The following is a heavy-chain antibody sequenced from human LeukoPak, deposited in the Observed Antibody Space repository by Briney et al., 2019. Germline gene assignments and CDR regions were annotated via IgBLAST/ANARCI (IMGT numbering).Heavy chain of an antibody. CDR3: ASGFHYYYDSSGYSPFDY. D-gene: IGHD3-22*01. V-gene: IGHV3-21*01. Sequence: PGGSLRLYCAASGFTFSSYSMNWVRQAPGKGLEWVSSISSSSSYIYYADSVKGRFTISRDNAKNSLYMQMNSLRAEDTAVYYCASGFHYYYDSSGYSPFDYWGQGTLVTVSS. J-gene: IGHJ4*02. CDR1: GFTFSSYS. CDR2: ISSSSSYI.